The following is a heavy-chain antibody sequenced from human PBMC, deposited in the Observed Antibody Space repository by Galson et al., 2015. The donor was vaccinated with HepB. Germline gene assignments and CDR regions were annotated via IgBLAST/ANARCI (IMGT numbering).Heavy chain of an antibody. D-gene: IGHD3-10*01. V-gene: IGHV3-20*04. CDR3: AGRALGENYFDS. Sequence: SLRLSCAGFGFTFDDYGMNWVRQAPGKGLEWVSGINWNGGSTGYADSVKGRFTISRDNAKNSLYLQMNSLRAEDTALYFCAGRALGENYFDSWGQGTLVTVSS. CDR2: INWNGGST. J-gene: IGHJ4*02. CDR1: GFTFDDYG.